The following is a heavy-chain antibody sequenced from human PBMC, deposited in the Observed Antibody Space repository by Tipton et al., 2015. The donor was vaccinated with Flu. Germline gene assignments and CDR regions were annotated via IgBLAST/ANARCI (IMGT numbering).Heavy chain of an antibody. J-gene: IGHJ4*02. CDR1: GYSITSAYY. CDR2: IYHSGTT. D-gene: IGHD3-10*01. CDR3: ARGLYGSGSYQRRYFDS. Sequence: GLVKPSETLSLSCDVSGYSITSAYYWGWVRQPPGQGLEWIGSIYHSGTTYYNPSLKSRVIISVDTSKNQFSLKLSSVTVADTAVYYCARGLYGSGSYQRRYFDSWGQGTLVTVSS. V-gene: IGHV4-38-2*01.